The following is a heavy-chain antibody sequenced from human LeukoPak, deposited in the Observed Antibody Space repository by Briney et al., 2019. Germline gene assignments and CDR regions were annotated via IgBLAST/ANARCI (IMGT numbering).Heavy chain of an antibody. D-gene: IGHD3-3*01. CDR3: AKDRLGFLEWLVFDY. J-gene: IGHJ4*02. CDR1: AFTFSSYA. Sequence: PGGSLRLSCAASAFTFSSYAMSWVRQAPGKGLEWVSAISGSGGSTYYADSVKGRFTISRDNSKNTLYLQMNSLRAEDTAVYYCAKDRLGFLEWLVFDYWGQGTLVTVSS. CDR2: ISGSGGST. V-gene: IGHV3-23*01.